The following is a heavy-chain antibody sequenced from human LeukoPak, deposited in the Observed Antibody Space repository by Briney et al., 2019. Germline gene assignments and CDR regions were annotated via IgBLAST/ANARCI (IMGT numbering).Heavy chain of an antibody. Sequence: GGSLRLSCAASGFTFSSYWMSWVRQAPGKGPEWVANIKQDGGEKYYVDSVKGRFTISRDNAKNSLYLQMNSLRAEDTAVYYCARDAFSRISVFGVVSDAFDIWGQGKMVTVSS. V-gene: IGHV3-7*01. D-gene: IGHD3-3*01. CDR1: GFTFSSYW. CDR3: ARDAFSRISVFGVVSDAFDI. J-gene: IGHJ3*02. CDR2: IKQDGGEK.